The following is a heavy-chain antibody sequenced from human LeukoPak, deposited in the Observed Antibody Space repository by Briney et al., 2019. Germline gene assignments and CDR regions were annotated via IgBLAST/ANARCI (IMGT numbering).Heavy chain of an antibody. CDR3: AREPGWSSFDI. CDR1: GCSFTSYW. D-gene: IGHD2-15*01. V-gene: IGHV3-7*01. CDR2: INQDAGTT. J-gene: IGHJ3*02. Sequence: GGTLTLTCVASGCSFTSYWRSWVRQAPGKGLEFVANINQDAGTTNYVHSVEGRFPIPRDNADNSLYLQMSSLRAEDTALFYCAREPGWSSFDIWGQGIMVTVSS.